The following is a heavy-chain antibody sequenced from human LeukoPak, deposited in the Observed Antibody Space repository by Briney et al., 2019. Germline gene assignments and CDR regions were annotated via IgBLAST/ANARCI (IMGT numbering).Heavy chain of an antibody. Sequence: SETLSLTCAVYGGSFSGYYWSWIRQPPGKGLEWIGEINHSGSTNYNPSLKSRVTISVDTSKNQLSLKLSSVTAADTAVYYCARGGYCSSTSCSSGAAHFDYWGQGTLVTVSS. D-gene: IGHD2-2*01. CDR3: ARGGYCSSTSCSSGAAHFDY. CDR2: INHSGST. J-gene: IGHJ4*02. V-gene: IGHV4-34*01. CDR1: GGSFSGYY.